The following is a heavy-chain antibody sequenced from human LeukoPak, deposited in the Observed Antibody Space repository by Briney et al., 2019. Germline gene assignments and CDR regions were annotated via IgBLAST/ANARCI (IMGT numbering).Heavy chain of an antibody. V-gene: IGHV3-53*01. Sequence: GGSLRLSCVGSGFIVSNNYMSWVRQAPGKGLEWVSVVYSGGDTYYADFVMGRFTISRDKSKNTLFLQMNNLRAEDTAVYYCARAGYSSGRGYFDYWGQGTLVTVSS. CDR3: ARAGYSSGRGYFDY. D-gene: IGHD5-18*01. CDR2: VYSGGDT. J-gene: IGHJ4*02. CDR1: GFIVSNNY.